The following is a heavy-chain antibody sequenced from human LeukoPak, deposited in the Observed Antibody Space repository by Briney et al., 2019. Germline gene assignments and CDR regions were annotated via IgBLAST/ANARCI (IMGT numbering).Heavy chain of an antibody. D-gene: IGHD2-8*01. Sequence: GASVKVSCKASGYSFTTYNVHWVRQAPGQGLEWMGYMRPASGDSNFAHKFQDRVTMTRDTSITTAYLELSRLTADDTAVYFCSTEDKYCTTPTCAHYWGQGTLVTVSS. CDR1: GYSFTTYN. CDR3: STEDKYCTTPTCAHY. V-gene: IGHV1-2*02. CDR2: MRPASGDS. J-gene: IGHJ4*02.